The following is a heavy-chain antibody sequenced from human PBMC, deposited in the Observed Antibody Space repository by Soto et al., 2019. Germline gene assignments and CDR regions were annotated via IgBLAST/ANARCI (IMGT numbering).Heavy chain of an antibody. Sequence: GGSLRLSCAASGFTFSSYWMNWVRQAPGKGLEWVANIKQDGSVNFYVDSVKGRFSISRDNAKNSLFLQMNSLRAEDTAFYYCVSRPSYSISWSAMDVWGKGTTVTVSS. D-gene: IGHD6-13*01. J-gene: IGHJ6*03. CDR1: GFTFSSYW. V-gene: IGHV3-7*01. CDR3: VSRPSYSISWSAMDV. CDR2: IKQDGSVN.